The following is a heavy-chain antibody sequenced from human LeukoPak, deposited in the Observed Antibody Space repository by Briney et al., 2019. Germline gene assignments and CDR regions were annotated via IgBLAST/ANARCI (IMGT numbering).Heavy chain of an antibody. J-gene: IGHJ4*02. Sequence: GGSLRLSCAASGFTLSSYWMHWVRQAPGKGPVWVPRTNRDGSSTAYADSVRGRFTISKDNAKNTLYLLMNSLRAEDTAVYYCARDSVEWYIFDYWGQGTLVTVSS. CDR1: GFTLSSYW. D-gene: IGHD3-3*01. V-gene: IGHV3-74*01. CDR2: TNRDGSST. CDR3: ARDSVEWYIFDY.